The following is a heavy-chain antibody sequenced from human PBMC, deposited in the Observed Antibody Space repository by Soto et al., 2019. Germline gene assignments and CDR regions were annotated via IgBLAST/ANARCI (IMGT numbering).Heavy chain of an antibody. V-gene: IGHV4-39*01. CDR3: ARHTPAISISDH. CDR2: IYSGST. CDR1: GGSISSSSYY. J-gene: IGHJ4*02. D-gene: IGHD2-15*01. Sequence: QLQLQESGPGLVKPSETLSLTCTVSGGSISSSSYYWGWIRQPPGKGLEWIGSIYSGSTYYNPSLQSRVTISVDTSKNKFSLKLSSVTAADTAVYYCARHTPAISISDHWGQGTLVTVSS.